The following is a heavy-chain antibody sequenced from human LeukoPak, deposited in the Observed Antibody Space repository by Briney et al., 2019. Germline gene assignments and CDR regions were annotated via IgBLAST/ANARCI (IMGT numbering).Heavy chain of an antibody. CDR1: GFTFSNAW. J-gene: IGHJ4*02. Sequence: GGSLRLSCAASGFTFSNAWMSWVRQAPGKGLEWVGRIKSKTDDGTTDYAAPVKGRFTISRDDSKNTLYLQMNSLENNDTAVYYCVTDTKLDYFDYWGQGTPVTVSS. CDR3: VTDTKLDYFDY. D-gene: IGHD2-8*01. CDR2: IKSKTDDGTT. V-gene: IGHV3-15*01.